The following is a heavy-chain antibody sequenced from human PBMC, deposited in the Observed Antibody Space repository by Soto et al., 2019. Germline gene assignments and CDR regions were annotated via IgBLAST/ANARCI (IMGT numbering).Heavy chain of an antibody. V-gene: IGHV1-18*04. CDR1: GYTFTSHG. Sequence: ASVKVSCKASGYTFTSHGTSWLRQAPGQGLEWMGWISGYNGNTKYAQKIQGRVTMTTDTSTSTAYMELRSLRSDDTAVYYCARDKVEMATIFDYWGQGTLVTVSS. J-gene: IGHJ4*02. CDR3: ARDKVEMATIFDY. CDR2: ISGYNGNT. D-gene: IGHD5-12*01.